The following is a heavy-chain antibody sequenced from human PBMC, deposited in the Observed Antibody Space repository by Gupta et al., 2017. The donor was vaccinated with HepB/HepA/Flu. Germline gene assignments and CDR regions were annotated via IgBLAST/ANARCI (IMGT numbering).Heavy chain of an antibody. V-gene: IGHV3-30*18. CDR2: ISHDDNNK. Sequence: QVQLLESGGGVVQPGVSPQLYSAASRVPYNPYGRHRVRHAAGQGLEWVEGISHDDNNKKYADSVKGRFTISRDNSKNTLYLQMNSLRAEDTALYYCAKDLLVGHIPYYYYYGMDVWGQGTTVTVFS. J-gene: IGHJ6*02. CDR1: RVPYNPYG. D-gene: IGHD1-26*01. CDR3: AKDLLVGHIPYYYYYGMDV.